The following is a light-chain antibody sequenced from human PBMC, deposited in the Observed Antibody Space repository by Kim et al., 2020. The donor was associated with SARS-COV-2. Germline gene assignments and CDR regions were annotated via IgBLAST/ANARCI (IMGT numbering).Light chain of an antibody. CDR3: QKYNSAPWT. CDR1: QDIANT. V-gene: IGKV1-27*01. Sequence: AAIGDRVTITCRSSQDIANTLAWYQQKPGKVPQVLIYAASTLQSGVPSRFSGSGSGTEFTLTSDSVRTEDVATYYCQKYNSAPWTFGPGTKVDI. CDR2: AAS. J-gene: IGKJ1*01.